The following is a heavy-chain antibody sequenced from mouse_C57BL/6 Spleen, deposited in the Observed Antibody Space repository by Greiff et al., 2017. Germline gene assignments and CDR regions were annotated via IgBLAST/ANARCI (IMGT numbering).Heavy chain of an antibody. J-gene: IGHJ3*01. CDR2: IYPGSGST. CDR1: GYTFTSYW. D-gene: IGHD2-4*01. Sequence: QVQLKESGAELVKPGASVKMSCKASGYTFTSYWITWVKQRPGQGLEWIGDIYPGSGSTNYNEKFKSKATLTVDTSSSTAYMQLSSLTSEDSAVYYCARWYDYDLTAYWGQGTLVTVSA. V-gene: IGHV1-55*01. CDR3: ARWYDYDLTAY.